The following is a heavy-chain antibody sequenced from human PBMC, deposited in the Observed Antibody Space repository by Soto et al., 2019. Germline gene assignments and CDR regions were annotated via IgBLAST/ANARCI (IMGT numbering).Heavy chain of an antibody. CDR1: GFSLSNARMG. D-gene: IGHD3-22*01. CDR2: IFSNDEK. Sequence: QVTLKESGPVLVKPTETLTLTCTVSGFSLSNARMGVSWIRQPPGKALEWLAHIFSNDEKSYSTSLKSRLTISKDTSKSQVVLTMTNMDPVDTATYYCARITRMPYYYDSSGSGRNWFDPWGQGTLVTVSS. CDR3: ARITRMPYYYDSSGSGRNWFDP. J-gene: IGHJ5*02. V-gene: IGHV2-26*01.